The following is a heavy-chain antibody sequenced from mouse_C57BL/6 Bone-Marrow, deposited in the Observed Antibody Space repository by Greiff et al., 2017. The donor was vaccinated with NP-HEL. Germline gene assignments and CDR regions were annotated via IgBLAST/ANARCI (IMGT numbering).Heavy chain of an antibody. V-gene: IGHV3-1*01. CDR1: GYSITSGYD. D-gene: IGHD2-4*01. CDR3: ARGDYGGFAY. CDR2: ISYSGST. Sequence: VQLQQSGPGMVKPSQSLSLTCTVTGYSITSGYDWHWIRHFPGNKLEWMGYISYSGSTNYNPSLKSRISITHDTSKNHFFLKLNSVTTEDTATYYCARGDYGGFAYWGQGTLVTVSA. J-gene: IGHJ3*01.